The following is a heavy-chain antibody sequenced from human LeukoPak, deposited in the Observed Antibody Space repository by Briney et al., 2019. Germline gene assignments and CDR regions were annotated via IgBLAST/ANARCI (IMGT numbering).Heavy chain of an antibody. Sequence: GGSLRLSCAVSGFTFSSFSMDWVRPAAEKGLGWVSSISSSSIYITYTGSVKGRLSISRDNSKNTLYLQMTRLRAEDRAVYYCAKDLLGYCSGGSCSGFDYWGQGTLVTVSS. CDR3: AKDLLGYCSGGSCSGFDY. CDR2: ISSSSIYI. J-gene: IGHJ4*02. D-gene: IGHD2-15*01. CDR1: GFTFSSFS. V-gene: IGHV3-21*01.